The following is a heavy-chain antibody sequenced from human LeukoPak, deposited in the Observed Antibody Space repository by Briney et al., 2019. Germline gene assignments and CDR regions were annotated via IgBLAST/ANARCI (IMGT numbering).Heavy chain of an antibody. CDR1: GFTFSSYA. V-gene: IGHV3-30-3*01. J-gene: IGHJ1*01. CDR3: ARDSSEFRSLIPH. D-gene: IGHD2-21*01. Sequence: AGRSLRLSCAASGFTFSSYAMHWVRQAPGKGLEWVAVISYDGSNKYYADSVKGRFTISRDNSKNTLYLQMNSLRAEDTAVYYCARDSSEFRSLIPHWGQGTLVTVSS. CDR2: ISYDGSNK.